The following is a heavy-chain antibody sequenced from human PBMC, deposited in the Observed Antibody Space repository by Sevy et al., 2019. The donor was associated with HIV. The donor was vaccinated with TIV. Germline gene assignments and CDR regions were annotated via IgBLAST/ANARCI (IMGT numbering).Heavy chain of an antibody. J-gene: IGHJ6*02. CDR3: AKRGGHDTSGYVSYYYYGMDV. D-gene: IGHD3-22*01. CDR2: ISFDGDTK. V-gene: IGHV3-30*18. Sequence: GESLKISCAASGFTFTEFVMSWVRQAPGKGLEWLALISFDGDTKYYGDSVKGRFTISRDNSKNTLYLQMNSLRVEDTAVYYCAKRGGHDTSGYVSYYYYGMDVWGQGTTVTVSS. CDR1: GFTFTEFV.